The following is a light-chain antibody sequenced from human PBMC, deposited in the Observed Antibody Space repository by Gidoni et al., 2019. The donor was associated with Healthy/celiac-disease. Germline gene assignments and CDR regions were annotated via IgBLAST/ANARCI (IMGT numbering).Light chain of an antibody. Sequence: DIQMTQSPSSLSASVGDRVTITCRASQSISSYLHWYQQKPGKAPKFLIYGASSLQSGVPSRFSGSGSGTDFTLTISSLQPEDFATYYCQQSYSTPQTFGQGTKVEIK. CDR2: GAS. CDR1: QSISSY. J-gene: IGKJ1*01. V-gene: IGKV1-39*01. CDR3: QQSYSTPQT.